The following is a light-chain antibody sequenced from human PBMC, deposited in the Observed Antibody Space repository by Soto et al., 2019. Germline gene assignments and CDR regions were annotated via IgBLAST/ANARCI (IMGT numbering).Light chain of an antibody. CDR2: VGTGGIVG. CDR3: GAGHGSRSNVVL. J-gene: IGLJ2*01. V-gene: IGLV9-49*01. CDR1: SGYSNYK. Sequence: QPVLTQPPSASASLGASVTLTCTLSSGYSNYKVDWYQQRPGKGPRFVMRVGTGGIVGSKGDGSPDRFSVLGSGLNRYLTIKNIQEEDESDYHCGAGHGSRSNVVLLGGGTKLTAL.